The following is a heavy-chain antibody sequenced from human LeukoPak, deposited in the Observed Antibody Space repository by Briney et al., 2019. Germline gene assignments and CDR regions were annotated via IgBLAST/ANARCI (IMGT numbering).Heavy chain of an antibody. D-gene: IGHD2-2*02. CDR1: GFTFSSYS. CDR2: ISSSSSYI. J-gene: IGHJ1*01. V-gene: IGHV3-21*01. CDR3: AKDPRGCSSINCYTRGYFQH. Sequence: PGGSLRLSCAASGFTFSSYSMNWVRQAPGKGLEWVSSISSSSSYIYYADSVKGRFTISRDNSKNTLYLQMNSLRAEDTAVYYCAKDPRGCSSINCYTRGYFQHWGQGTLVTVSS.